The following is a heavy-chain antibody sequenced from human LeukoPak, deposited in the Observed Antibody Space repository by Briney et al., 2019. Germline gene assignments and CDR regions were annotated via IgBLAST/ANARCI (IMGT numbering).Heavy chain of an antibody. CDR3: AREVYYYDSSGIDY. J-gene: IGHJ4*02. CDR1: GYTFTSYG. CDR2: ISAYNGNT. V-gene: IGHV1-18*01. Sequence: ASVKVSCKASGYTFTSYGISWVRQAPGQGLEWMGWISAYNGNTNYAQKLQGRVTMTTDTSTSTAYMELRSLRSDDTAVYYCAREVYYYDSSGIDYWGQGTLVTVSS. D-gene: IGHD3-22*01.